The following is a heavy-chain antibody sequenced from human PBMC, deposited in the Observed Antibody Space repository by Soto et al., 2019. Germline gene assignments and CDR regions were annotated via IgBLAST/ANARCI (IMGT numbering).Heavy chain of an antibody. CDR2: INCDGSST. CDR3: ASIPPSAVGATSEVDY. CDR1: GFTFSICW. V-gene: IGHV3-74*01. Sequence: GGSLRLSCAASGFTFSICWMHWVRKAPGKGLGWVSRINCDGSSTSYADSVKGRFTISRDNAKNTLYLQMNSLRTEDTGVYYCASIPPSAVGATSEVDYWGQGILVTVSS. D-gene: IGHD1-26*01. J-gene: IGHJ4*02.